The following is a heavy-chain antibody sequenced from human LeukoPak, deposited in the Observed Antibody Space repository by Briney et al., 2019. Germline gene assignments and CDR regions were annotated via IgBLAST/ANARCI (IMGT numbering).Heavy chain of an antibody. Sequence: GGSLRLSCAASGFTFSSYAMSWVRQAPGKGLEWVSAISGSGGSTYYADSVKGRFTISRDNAKNSLYLQMNSLRAEDTALYYCAKAGRVRYYYDSNDWFDPWGQGTLVTVSS. J-gene: IGHJ5*02. V-gene: IGHV3-23*01. CDR2: ISGSGGST. D-gene: IGHD3-22*01. CDR3: AKAGRVRYYYDSNDWFDP. CDR1: GFTFSSYA.